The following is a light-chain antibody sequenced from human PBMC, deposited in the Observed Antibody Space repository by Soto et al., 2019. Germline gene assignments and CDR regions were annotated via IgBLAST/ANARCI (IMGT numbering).Light chain of an antibody. J-gene: IGLJ1*01. V-gene: IGLV2-11*01. CDR3: CSYTGNTYV. CDR2: DVN. Sequence: QSALTQPRSVSGSPGQSVTISCTGTNSDVGAYDYVSWYQQHPDKAPKLMIYDVNMRPSGVPDRFSGSKSGNTASLTVSGLQAEDEADYYCCSYTGNTYVFGTGTKLTV. CDR1: NSDVGAYDY.